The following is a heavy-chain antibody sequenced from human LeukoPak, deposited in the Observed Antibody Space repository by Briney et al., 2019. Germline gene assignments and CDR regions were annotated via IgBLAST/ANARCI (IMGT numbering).Heavy chain of an antibody. CDR3: AHSWELYFDY. CDR2: ISSSSATT. D-gene: IGHD1-26*01. CDR1: GFIFSSYG. J-gene: IGHJ4*02. Sequence: PGGSLRLSCAASGFIFSSYGMNWVRQTPGKGLEWVSYISSSSATTYYADSVKGRFTISRDNAKNSLYLQMNSLRAEDTAVYYCAHSWELYFDYWGQGTLVTVSS. V-gene: IGHV3-48*01.